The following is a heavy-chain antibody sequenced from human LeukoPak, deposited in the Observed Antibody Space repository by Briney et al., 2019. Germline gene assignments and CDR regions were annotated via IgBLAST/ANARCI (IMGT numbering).Heavy chain of an antibody. D-gene: IGHD5-12*01. Sequence: PSETLSLTCAVSGGSISSSNWWSWVRQPPGKGLEWIGEIYHSGSTNYNPSLKSRVTISVDKSKNQFSLRLSSVTAADTAVYHCARGRWLPVGFDPWGQGTLVTVSS. J-gene: IGHJ5*02. CDR3: ARGRWLPVGFDP. CDR2: IYHSGST. V-gene: IGHV4-4*02. CDR1: GGSISSSNW.